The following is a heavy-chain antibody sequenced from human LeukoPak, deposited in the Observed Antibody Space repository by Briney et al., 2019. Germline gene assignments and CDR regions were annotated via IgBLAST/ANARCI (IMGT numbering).Heavy chain of an antibody. D-gene: IGHD3-3*01. CDR3: ARGITIFGVVINGMDV. J-gene: IGHJ6*02. CDR1: GGSISSYY. CDR2: IYYNGST. Sequence: SETLSLTCTVSGGSISSYYWSWIRQPPGKGLEWIGYIYYNGSTNYNPSLKSRVTISVDTSKNQFSLKLSSVTAADTAVYYCARGITIFGVVINGMDVWGQGTTVTVSS. V-gene: IGHV4-59*01.